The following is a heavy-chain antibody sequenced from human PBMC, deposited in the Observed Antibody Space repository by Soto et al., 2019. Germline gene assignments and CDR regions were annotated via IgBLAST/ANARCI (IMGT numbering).Heavy chain of an antibody. J-gene: IGHJ5*02. CDR3: ARGSARSHPFDYSPAP. CDR1: GFTFSSYE. Sequence: GGSLRRSCAASGFTFSSYEMNGVRQAPGKGLERVSYIISSGRTIYYADSVKGRFTISRDNAKNSLYLQINSLRAEDTAVYYCARGSARSHPFDYSPAPWRQLTLVTV. D-gene: IGHD4-4*01. V-gene: IGHV3-48*03. CDR2: IISSGRTI.